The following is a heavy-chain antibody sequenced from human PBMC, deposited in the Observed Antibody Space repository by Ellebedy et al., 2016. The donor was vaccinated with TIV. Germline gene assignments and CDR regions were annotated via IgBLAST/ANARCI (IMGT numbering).Heavy chain of an antibody. J-gene: IGHJ6*02. Sequence: SGPTLVKPTQTLTLTCTFSGFSLSTSGVGVGWIRQPQGKALEWLALIYWDDDKYYSTTLKTRLTISKDTSKNQVVLTMTNMDPVDTATYYCARSFGVVRNEYYYYYGMDVWGQGTTVTVSS. CDR1: GFSLSTSGVG. CDR3: ARSFGVVRNEYYYYYGMDV. D-gene: IGHD3-3*01. V-gene: IGHV2-70*12. CDR2: IYWDDDK.